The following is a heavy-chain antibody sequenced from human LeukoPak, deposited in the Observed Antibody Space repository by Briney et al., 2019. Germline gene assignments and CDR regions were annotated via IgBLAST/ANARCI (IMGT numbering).Heavy chain of an antibody. D-gene: IGHD1-26*01. CDR2: IYHGDSDT. J-gene: IGHJ3*02. CDR1: GYSFTSYW. CDR3: ARWGSGSPTHFDI. V-gene: IGHV5-51*01. Sequence: GESLKISCKGSGYSFTSYWIGWVRQMAGKGLELMGIIYHGDSDTRYSPSFQGQVTISAAKSISTAYLQWSSLKASDTAMYYCARWGSGSPTHFDIWGQGTMVTVSS.